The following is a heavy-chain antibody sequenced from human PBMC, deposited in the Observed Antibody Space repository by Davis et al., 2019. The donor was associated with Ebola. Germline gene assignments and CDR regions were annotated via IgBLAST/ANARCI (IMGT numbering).Heavy chain of an antibody. D-gene: IGHD6-6*01. Sequence: AASLKASCKASGYTFTGYYMHWVRQAPGQGLEWMGWINPNSGGTNYAQKFQGWVTMTRDTSISTAYMELSRLRSDDTAVYYCARDSSSFLFDYWGQGTLVTVSA. V-gene: IGHV1-2*04. CDR1: GYTFTGYY. J-gene: IGHJ4*02. CDR3: ARDSSSFLFDY. CDR2: INPNSGGT.